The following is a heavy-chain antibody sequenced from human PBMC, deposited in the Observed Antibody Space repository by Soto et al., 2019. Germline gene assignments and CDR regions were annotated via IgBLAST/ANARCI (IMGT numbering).Heavy chain of an antibody. CDR3: ATNGGYYDTSGPKYFQY. CDR2: IYHSGTT. D-gene: IGHD3-22*01. V-gene: IGHV4-31*03. CDR1: GGSLNSGGYY. J-gene: IGHJ1*01. Sequence: SETLSLTCTVSGGSLNSGGYYWSWIRQFPGKGLEYIGYIYHSGTTYYSPSLKSRVTMSVDTSKNQFSLKLSSVTAADTAVYYCATNGGYYDTSGPKYFQYWGQGTLVTVSS.